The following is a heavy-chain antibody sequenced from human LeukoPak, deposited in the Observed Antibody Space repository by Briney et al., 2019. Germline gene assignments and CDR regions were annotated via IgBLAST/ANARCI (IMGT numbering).Heavy chain of an antibody. CDR1: GGSISSGGYS. V-gene: IGHV4-30-2*01. J-gene: IGHJ4*02. D-gene: IGHD6-13*01. Sequence: PSETLSLTCAVSGGSISSGGYSWSWIRQPPGKGLEWIGYIYHSGSTYYNPSLKSRVTISVERSKNQFSLKLSSVTAADTAVYYCARVGSSSTFDYWGQGTLVNVSS. CDR3: ARVGSSSTFDY. CDR2: IYHSGST.